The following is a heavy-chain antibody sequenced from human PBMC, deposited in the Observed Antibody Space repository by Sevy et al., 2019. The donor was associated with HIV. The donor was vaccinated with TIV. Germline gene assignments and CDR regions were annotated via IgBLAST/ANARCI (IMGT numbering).Heavy chain of an antibody. J-gene: IGHJ4*02. D-gene: IGHD6-13*01. Sequence: GGSLRLSCAASGFMFSTYAMNWVRQAPGKGLDWVSSISGSGDSTYYAESVKGRFTISRDNSKNTLYLQMNSLRAEDTAVYYCAKTIAAAGMGYYFDYWGQGTLVTVSS. V-gene: IGHV3-23*01. CDR2: ISGSGDST. CDR3: AKTIAAAGMGYYFDY. CDR1: GFMFSTYA.